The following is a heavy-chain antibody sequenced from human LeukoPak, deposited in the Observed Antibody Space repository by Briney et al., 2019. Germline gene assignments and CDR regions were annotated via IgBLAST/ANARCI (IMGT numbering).Heavy chain of an antibody. CDR2: IKSRADGGTT. J-gene: IGHJ4*02. V-gene: IGHV3-15*01. Sequence: GGSLRLSCAASGFTFSDHYMDWVRLAPGKGLEWVGRIKSRADGGTTHFAAPVKGRFTISRDDSKNTVYLQMNSLKPEDTAVYYCHLSVHSPFSDYWGQGTLVTVSS. CDR3: HLSVHSPFSDY. CDR1: GFTFSDHY. D-gene: IGHD3-3*02.